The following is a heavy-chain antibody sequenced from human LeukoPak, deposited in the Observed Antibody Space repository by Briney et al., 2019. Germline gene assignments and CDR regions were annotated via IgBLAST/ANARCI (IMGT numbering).Heavy chain of an antibody. D-gene: IGHD5-12*01. CDR2: IYYSGST. J-gene: IGHJ4*02. CDR3: AREGYYGYDLAD. V-gene: IGHV4-39*07. Sequence: PSETLSLTCTVSGGSISSTNYYWGWIRQPPGKGLDWIGTIYYSGSTYYNPSLKSRVTMSVDSSKSQFSLKLSSVTAADTAVYYCAREGYYGYDLADWGLGTLVTVSS. CDR1: GGSISSTNYY.